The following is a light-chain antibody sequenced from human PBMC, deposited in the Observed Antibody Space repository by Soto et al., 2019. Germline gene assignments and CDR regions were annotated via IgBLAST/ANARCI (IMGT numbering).Light chain of an antibody. Sequence: EIVLTQSPATLSLSPGQRPTLSCRASQYITIYLAWYQQKPGQAPRIIIYDASNRATGIPARFSGSGSGTDFTLTISRLENDDFAVYYCQQRADWTITFGQGTRLEIK. CDR3: QQRADWTIT. CDR2: DAS. CDR1: QYITIY. J-gene: IGKJ5*01. V-gene: IGKV3-11*01.